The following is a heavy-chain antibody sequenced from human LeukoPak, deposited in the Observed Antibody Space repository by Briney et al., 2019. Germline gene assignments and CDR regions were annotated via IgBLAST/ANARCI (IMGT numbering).Heavy chain of an antibody. D-gene: IGHD3-10*01. CDR1: GDSFSSNSAA. CDR2: TYYRSKWYN. V-gene: IGHV6-1*01. CDR3: VRFGELLGGFDY. Sequence: PSQTLSLTCAISGDSFSSNSAAWNWIRQSPSRGLEWLGRTYYRSKWYNDYAVSLKSRITINPDTSKNEFSLQLNSVAPEDTAVYYCVRFGELLGGFDYWGQGTLVTVSS. J-gene: IGHJ4*02.